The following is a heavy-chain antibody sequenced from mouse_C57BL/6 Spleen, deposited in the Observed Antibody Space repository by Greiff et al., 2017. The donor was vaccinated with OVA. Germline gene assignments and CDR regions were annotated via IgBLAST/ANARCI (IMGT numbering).Heavy chain of an antibody. J-gene: IGHJ4*01. V-gene: IGHV2-2*01. D-gene: IGHD2-2*01. Sequence: QVQLKESGPGLVQPSQSLSITCTVSGFSLTSYGVHWVRQSPGKGLEWLGVIWSGGSTDYNAAFISRLSISKDNSKSQVFFKMNSLQADDTAIDYCARIDYGYDYAMDYWGQGTSVTVSS. CDR2: IWSGGST. CDR3: ARIDYGYDYAMDY. CDR1: GFSLTSYG.